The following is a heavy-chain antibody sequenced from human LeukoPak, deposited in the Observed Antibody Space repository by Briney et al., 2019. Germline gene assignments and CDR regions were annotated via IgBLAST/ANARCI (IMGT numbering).Heavy chain of an antibody. CDR3: ARDRNSGWYSCCFDY. CDR1: RFVVSSNN. J-gene: IGHJ4*02. Sequence: RGSLRLSCAASRFVVSSNNMSLVRQAPGKGLEWVSVIRSGGTTFYADSVKGRFTVSRDTSENTVYLQMNSLRAENTAVYYCARDRNSGWYSCCFDYWGQGALVIVSS. CDR2: IRSGGTT. V-gene: IGHV3-53*01. D-gene: IGHD6-19*01.